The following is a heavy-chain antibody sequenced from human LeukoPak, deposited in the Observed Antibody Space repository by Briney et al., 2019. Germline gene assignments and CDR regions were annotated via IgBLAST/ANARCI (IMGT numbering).Heavy chain of an antibody. V-gene: IGHV3-21*01. CDR1: GFTFSSHS. Sequence: GGSLRLSCAASGFTFSSHSMNWVRQAPGKGLEWVSSISSSSSYIHYADSVKGRFTISRDNAKNSLYLQMNSLGAEDTAVYYCASRPYSNYVNFYYYYMDVWGKGTTVTVSS. CDR3: ASRPYSNYVNFYYYYMDV. CDR2: ISSSSSYI. D-gene: IGHD4-11*01. J-gene: IGHJ6*03.